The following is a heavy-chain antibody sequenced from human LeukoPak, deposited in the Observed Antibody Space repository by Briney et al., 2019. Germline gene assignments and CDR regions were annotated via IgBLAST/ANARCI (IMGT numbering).Heavy chain of an antibody. Sequence: PGGSLKLSCAASGFTFSSYSMNWVRQAPGKGLEWVSSISSSSSYIYYADSVKGRFTISRDNAKNSLYLQMNSLRAEDTAVYYCARAHLVLMVYAPANYYMDVWGKGTTVTVSS. D-gene: IGHD2-8*01. CDR1: GFTFSSYS. V-gene: IGHV3-21*01. CDR3: ARAHLVLMVYAPANYYMDV. CDR2: ISSSSSYI. J-gene: IGHJ6*03.